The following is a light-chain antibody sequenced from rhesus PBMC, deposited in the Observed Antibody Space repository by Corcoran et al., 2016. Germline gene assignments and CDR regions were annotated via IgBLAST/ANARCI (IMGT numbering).Light chain of an antibody. J-gene: IGKJ2*01. V-gene: IGKV1-74*01. Sequence: DIQMTQSPSSLSASVGDRVTITCRASENVNNYLHWYQQKPGKAPKLLIYAASTLQSGVPSRFSGRGSGTDYTVTIRSLQPEDVATYYCQHSYGTPYSFGQGTKVEIK. CDR3: QHSYGTPYS. CDR2: AAS. CDR1: ENVNNY.